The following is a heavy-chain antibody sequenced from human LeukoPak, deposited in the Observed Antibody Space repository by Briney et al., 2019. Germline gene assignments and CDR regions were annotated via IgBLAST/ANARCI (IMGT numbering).Heavy chain of an antibody. CDR3: ARRWNIVVVPAGAYESYFDY. J-gene: IGHJ4*02. V-gene: IGHV1-69*01. Sequence: SVKVSCKASGGTFSSYAISWVRQAPGQGLEWMGGIIPIFGTANYAQKFQGRVTITADESTSTAYMELSSLRSEDTALYYCARRWNIVVVPAGAYESYFDYWGQGTLVTVSS. CDR2: IIPIFGTA. D-gene: IGHD2-2*01. CDR1: GGTFSSYA.